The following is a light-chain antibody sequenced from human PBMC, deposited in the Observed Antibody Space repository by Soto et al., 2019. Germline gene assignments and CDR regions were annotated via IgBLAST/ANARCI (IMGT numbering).Light chain of an antibody. CDR1: NIGSKT. CDR3: QVWDVSTVHDV. Sequence: SSELTQPPSMSVAPGQTARITWGGNNIGSKTVHWYQQKAGQAPVLVVYDDSDRPSGIPERFSGSNSGNTATLTISRVEAGDEADYYCQVWDVSTVHDVFGTGTKVTVL. CDR2: DDS. V-gene: IGLV3-21*02. J-gene: IGLJ1*01.